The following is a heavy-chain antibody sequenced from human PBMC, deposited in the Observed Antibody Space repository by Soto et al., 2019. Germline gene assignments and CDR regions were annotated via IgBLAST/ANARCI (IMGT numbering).Heavy chain of an antibody. J-gene: IGHJ4*02. CDR2: ISSSSSTI. CDR3: ARDLVSRVAATTDGYFDY. V-gene: IGHV3-48*02. CDR1: GFTFSSYS. D-gene: IGHD2-15*01. Sequence: GGSLRLSCAASGFTFSSYSMNWVRQAPGKGLEWVSYISSSSSTIYYADSVKGRFTISRDNAKNSLYLQMNSLRDEDTAVYYFARDLVSRVAATTDGYFDYWGQGTLVTVSS.